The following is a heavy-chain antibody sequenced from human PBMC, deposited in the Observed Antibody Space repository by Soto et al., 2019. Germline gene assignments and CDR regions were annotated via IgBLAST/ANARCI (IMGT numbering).Heavy chain of an antibody. CDR1: GGTFSSYA. J-gene: IGHJ4*02. Sequence: SVKVSCKASGGTFSSYAISWVRQAPGQGLEWMGGIIPIFGTANYAQKFQGRVTITADESTSTAYMELSSLRSEDTAVYYCARERIAAAAALAYWGQGTLVTVSS. D-gene: IGHD6-13*01. CDR2: IIPIFGTA. CDR3: ARERIAAAAALAY. V-gene: IGHV1-69*13.